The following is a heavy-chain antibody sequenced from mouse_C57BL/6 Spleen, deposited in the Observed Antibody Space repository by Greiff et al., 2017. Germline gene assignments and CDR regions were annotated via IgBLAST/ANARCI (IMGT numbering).Heavy chain of an antibody. D-gene: IGHD2-4*01. CDR1: GYTFTSYW. J-gene: IGHJ4*01. V-gene: IGHV1-69*01. CDR2: IDPSDSYT. Sequence: QVQLQQPGAELVMPGASVKLSCKASGYTFTSYWMHWVKQRPGQGLEWIGEIDPSDSYTNYNQKFKGKSTLTVDKSSSTAYMQLSSRTSEDSAVYYCARRDYAAYARDYWGQGTSVTVSS. CDR3: ARRDYAAYARDY.